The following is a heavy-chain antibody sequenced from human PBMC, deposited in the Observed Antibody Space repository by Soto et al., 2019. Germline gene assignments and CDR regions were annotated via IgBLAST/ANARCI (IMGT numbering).Heavy chain of an antibody. J-gene: IGHJ6*02. CDR2: IKQDGSEK. V-gene: IGHV3-7*05. D-gene: IGHD6-13*01. Sequence: GGSLRLSCAASGFTFSSYWMSWVRQAPGKGLEWVANIKQDGSEKYYVDSVKGRFTISRDNAKNSLYLQMNSLRAEDTAVYYCARDRYSSSWQIYYYYGMDVWGQGTTVTVSS. CDR1: GFTFSSYW. CDR3: ARDRYSSSWQIYYYYGMDV.